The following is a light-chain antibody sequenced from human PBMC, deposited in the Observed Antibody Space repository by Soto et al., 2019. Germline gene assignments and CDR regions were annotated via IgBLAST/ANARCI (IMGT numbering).Light chain of an antibody. CDR3: QVCDSPSDHGV. J-gene: IGLJ3*02. Sequence: SYELTQTSSVSVAPGQTAIITCGGNTIGSKGVHWYQQKPGQAPVLVIYDNGNRPSGIPERFSGSNSGNTATLTISRVEAGDEADYHCQVCDSPSDHGVFGAGTQLTVL. CDR1: TIGSKG. V-gene: IGLV3-21*02. CDR2: DNG.